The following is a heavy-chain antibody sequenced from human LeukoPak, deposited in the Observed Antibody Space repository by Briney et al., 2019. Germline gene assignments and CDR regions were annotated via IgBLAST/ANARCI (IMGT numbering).Heavy chain of an antibody. D-gene: IGHD2-21*02. CDR3: TRDERDSCGGDCYYFDY. Sequence: ASVKVSCKTSGYTFTTYGISWVRQAPGQGLEWMGWISGNNGDTNNAPKFQGRVSMTTDTSTTTAYMELRSLRSDDTAVYYCTRDERDSCGGDCYYFDYWGQGTLVTVSS. V-gene: IGHV1-18*01. J-gene: IGHJ4*02. CDR2: ISGNNGDT. CDR1: GYTFTTYG.